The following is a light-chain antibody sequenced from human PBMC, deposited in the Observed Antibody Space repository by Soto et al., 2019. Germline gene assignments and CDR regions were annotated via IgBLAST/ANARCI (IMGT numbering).Light chain of an antibody. CDR1: QSVSSSY. J-gene: IGKJ4*01. CDR3: QQYDSSLRFT. CDR2: GAS. Sequence: EIVLTQSPGTLSLSPGERATLSCRASQSVSSSYLAWYQQKPGQAPRLLIYGASSRATGISDRFRGSGSGTDFTLTISRLEPEDFAVYSCQQYDSSLRFTFGGGTKVEIK. V-gene: IGKV3-20*01.